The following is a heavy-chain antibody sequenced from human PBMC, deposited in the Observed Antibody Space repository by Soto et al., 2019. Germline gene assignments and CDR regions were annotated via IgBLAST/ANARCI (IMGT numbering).Heavy chain of an antibody. CDR2: IKSKTDGGTT. V-gene: IGHV3-15*01. D-gene: IGHD3-22*01. Sequence: LRLSCAASGFTFSNAWMSWVRQAPGKGLEWVGRIKSKTDGGTTDYAAPVKGRFTISRDDSKNTLYLQMNSLKTEDTAVYYCTTAGYHDTPTFDIWGQGTMVTVSS. CDR1: GFTFSNAW. CDR3: TTAGYHDTPTFDI. J-gene: IGHJ3*02.